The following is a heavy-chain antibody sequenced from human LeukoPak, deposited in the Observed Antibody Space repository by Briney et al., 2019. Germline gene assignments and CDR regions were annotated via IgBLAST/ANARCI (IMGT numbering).Heavy chain of an antibody. CDR1: GFTFDHYS. Sequence: GGSLRLSCAASGFTFDHYSLHWVRQAPGKGLEWVSLISWDGGSTYYADSVRGRFTISRDNSKNSLYLEMNSLRIGDTALYYCTRASRAYDSTDGYFDYWGQGTLVTVSS. J-gene: IGHJ4*02. CDR2: ISWDGGST. D-gene: IGHD3-22*01. V-gene: IGHV3-43*01. CDR3: TRASRAYDSTDGYFDY.